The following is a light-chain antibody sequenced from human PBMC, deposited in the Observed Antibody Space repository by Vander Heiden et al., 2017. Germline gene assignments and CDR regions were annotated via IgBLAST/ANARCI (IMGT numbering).Light chain of an antibody. CDR1: KLGDKF. CDR3: QAWDSSTAIVV. V-gene: IGLV3-1*01. J-gene: IGLJ2*01. CDR2: QDT. Sequence: SYDLTQPPSVAVSPGQTASITCSGIKLGDKFACWYQQKPGQSPVLFIYQDTKRPSGIPERFSGSNSGNTATLTISGTQAMDEAVYDCQAWDSSTAIVVFGGGTRLTVL.